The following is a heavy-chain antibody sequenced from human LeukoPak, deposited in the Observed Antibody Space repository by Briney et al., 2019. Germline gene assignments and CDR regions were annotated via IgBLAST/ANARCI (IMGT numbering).Heavy chain of an antibody. V-gene: IGHV3-30*18. D-gene: IGHD3-10*01. CDR1: GFTFSSYG. Sequence: GGSLRLSCAASGFTFSSYGMHWVRQAPGKGLEWVAVISYDGSNKYYADSVKGRLTISRDNSKNTLYLQMNSLRAEDTAVYYCAKDPGRSGTNMIDYWGQGTLVTVSS. CDR3: AKDPGRSGTNMIDY. J-gene: IGHJ4*02. CDR2: ISYDGSNK.